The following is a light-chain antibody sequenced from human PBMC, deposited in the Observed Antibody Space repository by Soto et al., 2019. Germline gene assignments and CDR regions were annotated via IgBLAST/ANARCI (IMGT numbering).Light chain of an antibody. CDR2: EVT. V-gene: IGLV2-8*01. CDR3: SSDAGSSNLV. Sequence: QSALTQPPSASGSPGQSVTISCTGTSSDVGGYNYVSWYQQHPGKAPKLMIYEVTKRPSGVPDRFSGSKSGNTASLTVSGLQAGDEADYYCSSDAGSSNLVFGGGTKLTVL. J-gene: IGLJ2*01. CDR1: SSDVGGYNY.